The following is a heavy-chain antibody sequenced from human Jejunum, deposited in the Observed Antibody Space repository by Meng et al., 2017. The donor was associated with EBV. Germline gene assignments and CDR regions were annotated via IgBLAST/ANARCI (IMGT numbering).Heavy chain of an antibody. Sequence: QLPPQGSGPGLVKPPETLSLTCTVSGGSVNSGNVYWSWIRHPPGKGLEWIGYIYYSGSTNYIPSLKSRVTISLDTSKNQFSLKLSSVTAADTAVYYCAGLRYSGYDRAFDYWGQGALVTVSS. CDR1: GGSVNSGNVY. J-gene: IGHJ4*02. CDR3: AGLRYSGYDRAFDY. V-gene: IGHV4-61*01. CDR2: IYYSGST. D-gene: IGHD5-12*01.